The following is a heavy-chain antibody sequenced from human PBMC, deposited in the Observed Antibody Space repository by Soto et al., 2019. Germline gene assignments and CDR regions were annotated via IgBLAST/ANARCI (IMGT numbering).Heavy chain of an antibody. Sequence: QVQLQESGPGLVKPSETLSLTCTVSGASVSSGNYYWSWIRQPPGKGLECIGYISYSGSTNYNPSLKSRVTISIYTSKNQFSLKLSSVTAADTAVYYCARGSGSYYAYWGQGTLVTVSS. J-gene: IGHJ4*02. CDR3: ARGSGSYYAY. V-gene: IGHV4-61*01. CDR2: ISYSGST. D-gene: IGHD1-26*01. CDR1: GASVSSGNYY.